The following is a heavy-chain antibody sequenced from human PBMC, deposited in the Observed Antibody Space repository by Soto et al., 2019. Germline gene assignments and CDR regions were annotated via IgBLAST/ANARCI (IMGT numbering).Heavy chain of an antibody. D-gene: IGHD6-19*01. J-gene: IGHJ4*02. Sequence: QVQLVQSGAEVKKPGASVKVSCKASGYTFTSYAMHWVRQAPGQRLEWMGWINAGNGNTKYSQKFQGRVTITRDTSASTAYMEVSSLRSEDTGVYYCARGPVSGLRGYYFAYWGQGTLDTVSS. CDR2: INAGNGNT. CDR3: ARGPVSGLRGYYFAY. CDR1: GYTFTSYA. V-gene: IGHV1-3*01.